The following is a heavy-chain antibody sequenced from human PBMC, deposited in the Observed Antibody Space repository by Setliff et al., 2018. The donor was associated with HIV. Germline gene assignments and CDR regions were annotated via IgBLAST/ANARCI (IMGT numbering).Heavy chain of an antibody. CDR2: ISVFNGNT. V-gene: IGHV1-18*01. CDR1: GYTFSSYG. J-gene: IGHJ4*02. Sequence: ASVKVSCKASGYTFSSYGISWVRQAPGQGLEWVGWISVFNGNTDYAEKFEGRVTMTPDTSTNTAYMELRSLRSDDTAVYYCARRGRHAAPGITYYLDYWGQGTLVTVSS. CDR3: ARRGRHAAPGITYYLDY. D-gene: IGHD6-13*01.